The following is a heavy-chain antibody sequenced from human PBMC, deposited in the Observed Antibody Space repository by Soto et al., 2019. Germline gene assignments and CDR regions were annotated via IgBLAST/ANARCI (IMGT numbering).Heavy chain of an antibody. V-gene: IGHV1-2*02. CDR2: INPNSGGT. Sequence: QVQLVQSGAEVKKPGASVKVSCKASGYTFTGNYMHWVRQAPGQGLEWMGWINPNSGGTNYAQKFQGTVAVTSDTSISTAYMELSRLRSDDTAVYYCARDGDSSSAFAIWGQGTMVTVSS. J-gene: IGHJ3*02. CDR1: GYTFTGNY. CDR3: ARDGDSSSAFAI. D-gene: IGHD6-6*01.